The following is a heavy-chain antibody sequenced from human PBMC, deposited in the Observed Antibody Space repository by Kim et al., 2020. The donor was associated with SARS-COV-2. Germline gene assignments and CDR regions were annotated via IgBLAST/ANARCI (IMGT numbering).Heavy chain of an antibody. CDR1: GFTFSSYA. CDR2: ISYDGSNK. Sequence: GGSLRLSCAASGFTFSSYAMHWVRQAPGKGLEWVAVISYDGSNKYYADSVKGRFTISRDNSKNTLYLQMDSLRAEDTAVYYCARARTRPSWGQGTLVTVSS. V-gene: IGHV3-30*04. CDR3: ARARTRPS. D-gene: IGHD6-6*01. J-gene: IGHJ5*02.